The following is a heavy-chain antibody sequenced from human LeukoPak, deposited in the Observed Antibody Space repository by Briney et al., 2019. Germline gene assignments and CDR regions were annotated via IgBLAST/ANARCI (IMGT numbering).Heavy chain of an antibody. V-gene: IGHV1-18*01. J-gene: IGHJ5*02. CDR2: ISAYNGNT. D-gene: IGHD6-13*01. CDR1: GYTFTSYG. CDR3: ARQQLVHNWFDP. Sequence: ASVKVSCKASGYTFTSYGISWVRQAPGQGLEWMGWISAYNGNTNYAQKLQGRVTKTTDTSTSTAYMELRSLRSDDTAVYYCARQQLVHNWFDPWGQGTLVTVSS.